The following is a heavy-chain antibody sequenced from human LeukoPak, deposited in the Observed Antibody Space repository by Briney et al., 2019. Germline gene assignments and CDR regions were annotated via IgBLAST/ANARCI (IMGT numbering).Heavy chain of an antibody. CDR3: ASPKEDSDYYFDY. CDR1: GGTFRNYA. V-gene: IGHV1-69*13. Sequence: SVKVSCKASGGTFRNYAISWVRQAPGQGLEWMGGFIPLFGRAEYAQRFQGRVTITADESTNTAYMEVSSLTSEDTAVYYCASPKEDSDYYFDYWGQGTLVTVSS. D-gene: IGHD4-11*01. J-gene: IGHJ4*02. CDR2: FIPLFGRA.